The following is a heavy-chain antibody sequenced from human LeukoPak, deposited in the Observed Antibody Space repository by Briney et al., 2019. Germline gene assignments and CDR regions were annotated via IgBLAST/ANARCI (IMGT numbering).Heavy chain of an antibody. Sequence: PSETLSLTCTVSGDSISSGDYYWSWIRQPAGKGLELIGRISSSGSTNYNPSLKSRVTISVDTSKNQFSLKLSSVTAADTAVYFCARGPYSYDSSGAFDIWGQGTMVTVSS. CDR2: ISSSGST. CDR3: ARGPYSYDSSGAFDI. D-gene: IGHD3-22*01. CDR1: GDSISSGDYY. V-gene: IGHV4-61*02. J-gene: IGHJ3*02.